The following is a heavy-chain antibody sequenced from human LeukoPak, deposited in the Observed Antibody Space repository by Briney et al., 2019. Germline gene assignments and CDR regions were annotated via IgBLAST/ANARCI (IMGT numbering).Heavy chain of an antibody. CDR2: IYPGDSGP. Sequence: GESLKISCKVSGYSFTSYCIGWVRQMPGKGLEWMGVIYPGDSGPTYSPSFQGQVTISVDKSINTAYLRWSSLQASDTAMYYCGMSGDRVPLQDDVFDVWGQGTMVTAST. CDR1: GYSFTSYC. J-gene: IGHJ3*01. D-gene: IGHD1-26*01. V-gene: IGHV5-51*01. CDR3: GMSGDRVPLQDDVFDV.